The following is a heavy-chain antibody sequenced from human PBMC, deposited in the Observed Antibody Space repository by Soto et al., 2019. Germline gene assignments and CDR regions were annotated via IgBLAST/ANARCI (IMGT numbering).Heavy chain of an antibody. CDR2: ISYDGSNK. J-gene: IGHJ4*02. D-gene: IGHD3-9*01. CDR3: YFDWLFPY. V-gene: IGHV3-30-3*01. Sequence: SLRLSCAASGFTFSSYAMHWVRQAPGKGLEWVAVISYDGSNKYYADSVKGRFTISRDNSKNTLYLQMNSLRAEDTAVYYPYFDWLFPYWGQGTLVTVSS. CDR1: GFTFSSYA.